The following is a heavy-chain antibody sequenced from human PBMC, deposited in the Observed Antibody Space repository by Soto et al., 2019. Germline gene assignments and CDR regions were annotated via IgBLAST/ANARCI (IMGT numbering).Heavy chain of an antibody. V-gene: IGHV1-18*01. CDR1: GYTFTSYG. CDR2: ISAYNGNT. Sequence: QVQLVQSGAEVKKPGASVKVSCKASGYTFTSYGISWVRQAPGQGLEWMGWISAYNGNTNYAQKLQGRVTMTTDTSTRTAYMELRSLRSDDTAVYYCATELGINTFSDPGVISYYYYYGMDVWGQGTTVTVSS. J-gene: IGHJ6*02. CDR3: ATELGINTFSDPGVISYYYYYGMDV. D-gene: IGHD3-16*02.